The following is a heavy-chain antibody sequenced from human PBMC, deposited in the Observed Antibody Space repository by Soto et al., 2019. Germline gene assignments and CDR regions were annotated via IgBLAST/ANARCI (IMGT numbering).Heavy chain of an antibody. CDR3: ATETYGSRWYLHY. Sequence: LRLSWAASGFTFSDFGVHWVRQTPGKGVEWVAFIWFDGSNKYYADSVKGRFTISRDNSKNMLYLQMNSLRAEDTAVYHCATETYGSRWYLHYWGQGTLVTVSS. D-gene: IGHD6-13*01. CDR2: IWFDGSNK. J-gene: IGHJ4*02. CDR1: GFTFSDFG. V-gene: IGHV3-33*01.